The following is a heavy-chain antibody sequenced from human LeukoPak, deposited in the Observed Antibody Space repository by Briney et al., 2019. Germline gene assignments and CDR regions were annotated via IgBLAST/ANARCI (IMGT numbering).Heavy chain of an antibody. Sequence: GGSLRLFCAASGFTFSSYWMSWVRQAPGKGLEWVANIKKDGSEKYYVDSVKGRFTISRDNAKTSLYLQMNSLRAEDTAVYYCARDLSGITGYTYGRGIDYWGQGTLVTVSS. D-gene: IGHD5-18*01. CDR1: GFTFSSYW. CDR2: IKKDGSEK. J-gene: IGHJ4*02. V-gene: IGHV3-7*01. CDR3: ARDLSGITGYTYGRGIDY.